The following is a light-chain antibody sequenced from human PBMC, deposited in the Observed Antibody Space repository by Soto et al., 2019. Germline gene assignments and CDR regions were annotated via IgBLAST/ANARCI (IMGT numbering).Light chain of an antibody. J-gene: IGLJ1*01. Sequence: QSALTQPASVSGSPGQSITISCTGTSSDVGGYNLVSWYQQYPDKAPKLMIFDVNTRPSGVSNRFSGSKSGNTASLTISGLQVEDEADYYCSSYKSSSTLPYVFGTGTKLTVL. CDR3: SSYKSSSTLPYV. CDR2: DVN. CDR1: SSDVGGYNL. V-gene: IGLV2-14*01.